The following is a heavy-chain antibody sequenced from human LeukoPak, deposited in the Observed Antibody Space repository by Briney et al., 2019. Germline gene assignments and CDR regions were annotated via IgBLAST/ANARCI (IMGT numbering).Heavy chain of an antibody. CDR1: GFTFDDYG. J-gene: IGHJ4*02. CDR3: ARAPDYVWVSYLRGNPYYFDY. V-gene: IGHV3-20*04. D-gene: IGHD3-16*01. CDR2: INWNGGST. Sequence: GGSLRLSCAASGFTFDDYGMSWVRQAPGKGLEWVSGINWNGGSTGYADSVKGRFTISRDNAKNSLYLQMNSLRAEDTALYYCARAPDYVWVSYLRGNPYYFDYWGQGTLVTVSS.